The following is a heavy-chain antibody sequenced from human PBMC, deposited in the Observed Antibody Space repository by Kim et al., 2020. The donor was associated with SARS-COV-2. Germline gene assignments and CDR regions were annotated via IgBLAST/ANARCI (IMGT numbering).Heavy chain of an antibody. J-gene: IGHJ6*02. CDR3: AGVRYSYGHDGGYYYGMDV. D-gene: IGHD5-18*01. Sequence: GGSLRLSCAASGFTFSSYSMNWVRQAPGKGLEWVSYISSSSSTIYYADSVKGRFTISRDNAKNSLYLQMNSLRDEDTAVYYCAGVRYSYGHDGGYYYGMDVWGQGTTVTVSS. V-gene: IGHV3-48*02. CDR2: ISSSSSTI. CDR1: GFTFSSYS.